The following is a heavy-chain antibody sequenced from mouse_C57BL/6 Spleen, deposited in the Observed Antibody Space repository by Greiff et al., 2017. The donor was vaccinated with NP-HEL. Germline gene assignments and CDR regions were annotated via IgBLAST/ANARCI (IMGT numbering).Heavy chain of an antibody. Sequence: QVQLQQPGAELVKPGASVKLSCKASGYTFTSYWMHWVKQRPGQGLEWIGMIHPNSGSTNYNEKFKSKATLTVDKSSSTAYMQLSSLTSEDSAVYYCARSLNYYGSSPFAYWGQGTLVTVSA. V-gene: IGHV1-64*01. CDR3: ARSLNYYGSSPFAY. J-gene: IGHJ3*01. CDR2: IHPNSGST. CDR1: GYTFTSYW. D-gene: IGHD1-1*01.